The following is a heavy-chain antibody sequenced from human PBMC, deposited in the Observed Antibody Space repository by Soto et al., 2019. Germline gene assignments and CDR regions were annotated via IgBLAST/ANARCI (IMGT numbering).Heavy chain of an antibody. J-gene: IGHJ6*02. Sequence: GGSLRLSCAASGIAFNMNSMHWVRQAPGNGLEWVAVIWYDGSKTAYSDSVKGRFTISRDNAKNTLYLQMNRVRAEDTAIYYCARDRSAGDYFYYGMDVWGQGTTVTVSS. CDR2: IWYDGSKT. D-gene: IGHD1-1*01. CDR1: GIAFNMNS. CDR3: ARDRSAGDYFYYGMDV. V-gene: IGHV3-33*01.